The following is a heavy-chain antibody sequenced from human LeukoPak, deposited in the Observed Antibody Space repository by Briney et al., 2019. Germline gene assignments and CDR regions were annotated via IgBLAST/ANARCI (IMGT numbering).Heavy chain of an antibody. CDR1: GGSISSGGYS. CDR3: ARGEWFPPNWFDP. V-gene: IGHV4-30-2*01. Sequence: SETLSLTCAVSGGSISSGGYSWSWIRQPPEKGLEWIGYIYHSGSTYYNPSLKSRVTISVDRSKNQFSLKLSSVTAADKAVYYCARGEWFPPNWFDPWGQGTLVTVSS. CDR2: IYHSGST. J-gene: IGHJ5*02. D-gene: IGHD3-3*01.